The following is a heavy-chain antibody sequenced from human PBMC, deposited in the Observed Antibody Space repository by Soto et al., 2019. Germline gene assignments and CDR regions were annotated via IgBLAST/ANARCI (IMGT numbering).Heavy chain of an antibody. CDR2: IIPIFGTA. V-gene: IGHV1-69*13. CDR1: GGTFSSYA. J-gene: IGHJ5*02. CDR3: ARVDYYDSSGYYSDGWFDP. Sequence: SVKVSCKAPGGTFSSYAISWVRQAPGQGLEWMGGIIPIFGTANYAQKFQGRVTITADESTSTAYMELSSLRSEDTAVYYCARVDYYDSSGYYSDGWFDPWGQGTLVTVSS. D-gene: IGHD3-22*01.